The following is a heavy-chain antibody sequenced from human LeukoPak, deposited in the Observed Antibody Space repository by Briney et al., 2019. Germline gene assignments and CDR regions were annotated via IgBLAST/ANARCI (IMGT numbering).Heavy chain of an antibody. CDR1: GYTFTGYY. CDR2: INPNSGGT. CDR3: ARDYGDYVFWFDP. D-gene: IGHD4-17*01. V-gene: IGHV1-2*02. J-gene: IGHJ5*02. Sequence: ASVKVSCKASGYTFTGYYMHWVRQAPGQGLEWMGWINPNSGGTNYAQKFQGRVTMTRDTSIGTAYMELSRLRSDDTAVYYCARDYGDYVFWFDPWGQGTLVTVSS.